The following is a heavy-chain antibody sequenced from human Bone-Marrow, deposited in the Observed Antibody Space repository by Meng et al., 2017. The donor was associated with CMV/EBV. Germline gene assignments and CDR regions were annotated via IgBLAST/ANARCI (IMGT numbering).Heavy chain of an antibody. CDR2: ITPIVGPA. CDR3: ARYISPFSLDY. Sequence: SVKVSCKAYGGTFTSHTIVWLRQAPGQGPEYMGRITPIVGPANYAQKFQGRFTITADKSSSTVYLELINLRFEDTAVYYCARYISPFSLDYWGHGTLVTVSS. J-gene: IGHJ4*01. V-gene: IGHV1-69*08. CDR1: GGTFTSHT. D-gene: IGHD2/OR15-2a*01.